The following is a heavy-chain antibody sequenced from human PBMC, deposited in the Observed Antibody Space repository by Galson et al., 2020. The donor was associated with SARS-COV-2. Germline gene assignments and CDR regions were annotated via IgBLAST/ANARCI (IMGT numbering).Heavy chain of an antibody. J-gene: IGHJ4*02. Sequence: ASVKVSCKASGYSFTGYFMHWVRQAPGQGLEWMGWINPNSGGTNYAQKFRGRVTMTRDTSITTAHMELSRLRSDDTAVYYCARGGVVDYWGQGTLVTVSS. CDR2: INPNSGGT. V-gene: IGHV1-2*02. CDR1: GYSFTGYF. CDR3: ARGGVVDY. D-gene: IGHD2-21*01.